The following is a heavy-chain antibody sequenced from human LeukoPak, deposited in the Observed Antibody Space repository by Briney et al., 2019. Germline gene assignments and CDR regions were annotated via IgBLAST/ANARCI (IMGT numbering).Heavy chain of an antibody. V-gene: IGHV1-46*01. CDR2: INPSGGSR. J-gene: IGHJ4*02. CDR1: GGTFSSYA. Sequence: GASVKVSCKASGGTFSSYAISWVRQAPGQGLEWMGIINPSGGSRTYAQKFQGRVTMTRDTSTSTVYMELSSLRSEDTAVYYCARASGYCGGITCWDDYWGQGTLVTVSS. D-gene: IGHD2-21*01. CDR3: ARASGYCGGITCWDDY.